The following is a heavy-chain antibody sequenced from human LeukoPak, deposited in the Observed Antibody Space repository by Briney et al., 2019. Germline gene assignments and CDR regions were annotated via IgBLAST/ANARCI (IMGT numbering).Heavy chain of an antibody. D-gene: IGHD3-3*01. CDR3: ARGLFLEWLFHSDAFDI. CDR2: ISGSGGRI. CDR1: GFTFNNYA. J-gene: IGHJ3*02. V-gene: IGHV3-23*01. Sequence: GGSLRLSCAVSGFTFNNYAMTWVRQAPGKGLEWVSTISGSGGRIYYVDSVKGRFTISRDNSKNTLYLQMNSLRAEDTAVYYCARGLFLEWLFHSDAFDIWGQGTMVTVSS.